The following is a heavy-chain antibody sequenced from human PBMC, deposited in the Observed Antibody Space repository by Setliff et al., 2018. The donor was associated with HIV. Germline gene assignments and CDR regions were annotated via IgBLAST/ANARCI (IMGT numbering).Heavy chain of an antibody. Sequence: ASVKVSCKASGYTFTGYYMHWVRQAPGQGLEWMGWINPNSGGTNSAQKFQGRVTMTRDTSISTAYMELRRLRSDDTAVYYCARGPAPERYYYYYYYMDVWGKGTTVTVSS. CDR3: ARGPAPERYYYYYYYMDV. CDR2: INPNSGGT. V-gene: IGHV1-2*02. CDR1: GYTFTGYY. J-gene: IGHJ6*03.